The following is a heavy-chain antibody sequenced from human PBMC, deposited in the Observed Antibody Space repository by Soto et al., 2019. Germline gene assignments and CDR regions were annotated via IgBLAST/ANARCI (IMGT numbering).Heavy chain of an antibody. D-gene: IGHD3-22*01. V-gene: IGHV4-59*01. Sequence: AETLSLTCTVSVDSIRNYYWSWIRQPPGKGLEWIGYIYDSGRTNYNPSLKSRVTISVDTSKNQFSLKLSSVTAADTAVYYCARGRKDSSGYLYYFDYWGQGTLVTVSS. CDR2: IYDSGRT. J-gene: IGHJ4*01. CDR3: ARGRKDSSGYLYYFDY. CDR1: VDSIRNYY.